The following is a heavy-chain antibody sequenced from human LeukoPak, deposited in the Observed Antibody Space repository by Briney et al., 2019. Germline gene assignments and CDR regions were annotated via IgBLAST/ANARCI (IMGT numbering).Heavy chain of an antibody. J-gene: IGHJ4*02. CDR3: ARYMRRGPDY. Sequence: SETLSLTCTVSGGSISSYYWSWIRQPPGKGLEWIGEINHSGSTNYNPSLKSRVTISVDTSKNQFSLKLSSVTAADTAVYYCARYMRRGPDYWGQGTLVTVSS. D-gene: IGHD2-2*01. CDR2: INHSGST. V-gene: IGHV4-34*01. CDR1: GGSISSYY.